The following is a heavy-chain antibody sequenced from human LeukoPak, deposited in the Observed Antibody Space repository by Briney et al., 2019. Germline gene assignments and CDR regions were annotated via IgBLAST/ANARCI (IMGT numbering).Heavy chain of an antibody. CDR1: GDSISTYY. V-gene: IGHV4-59*01. CDR2: IYYSGNT. CDR3: ARVGSGNFDL. J-gene: IGHJ4*02. Sequence: SETLSLTCTVSGDSISTYYWSWVRQPPGKGLEWIGYIYYSGNTNYNPSLKSRVTISIDTSKNQFSLKLRSVTAADTAVYYCARVGSGNFDLWGQGTLVTVSS. D-gene: IGHD3-10*01.